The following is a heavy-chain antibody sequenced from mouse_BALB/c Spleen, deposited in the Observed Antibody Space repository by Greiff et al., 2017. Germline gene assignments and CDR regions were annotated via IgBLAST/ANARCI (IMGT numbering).Heavy chain of an antibody. CDR2: IYPGGGYT. V-gene: IGHV1-63*02. CDR3: ARSSYDYDLFAY. J-gene: IGHJ3*01. Sequence: VQVVESGAELVRPGTSVKISCKASGYTFTNYWLGWVKQRPGHGLEWIGDIYPGGGYTNYNEKFKGKATLTADTSSSTAYMQLSSLTSEDSAVYFCARSSYDYDLFAYWGQGTLVTVSA. D-gene: IGHD2-4*01. CDR1: GYTFTNYW.